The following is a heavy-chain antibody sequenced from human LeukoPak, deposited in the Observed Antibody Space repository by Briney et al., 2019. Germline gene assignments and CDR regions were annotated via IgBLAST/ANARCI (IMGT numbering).Heavy chain of an antibody. J-gene: IGHJ5*02. V-gene: IGHV3-7*04. D-gene: IGHD6-13*01. Sequence: GGSLRLSCAASGFTFSSYWMSWVRQAPGKGLEWVANIKQDGSEKHYVDSVKGRFTISRDNAKNSLYLQMNSLRAEDTAVYYCARVIAFNWFDPWGQGALVIVSS. CDR1: GFTFSSYW. CDR2: IKQDGSEK. CDR3: ARVIAFNWFDP.